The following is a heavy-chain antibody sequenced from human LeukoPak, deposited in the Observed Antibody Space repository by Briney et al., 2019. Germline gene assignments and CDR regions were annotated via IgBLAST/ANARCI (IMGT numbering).Heavy chain of an antibody. J-gene: IGHJ4*02. D-gene: IGHD1-26*01. CDR1: GFTFSIYT. Sequence: RGSLRLSSAASGFTFSIYTINWVRQAPGKGLGWVSSIISSISYIYYTDSVKGRLTISRDKAKNSLYLQMNSLRAEDTAVYYCARGDGRGSYKDYYFDYWGQGTLVTVSS. V-gene: IGHV3-21*01. CDR3: ARGDGRGSYKDYYFDY. CDR2: IISSISYI.